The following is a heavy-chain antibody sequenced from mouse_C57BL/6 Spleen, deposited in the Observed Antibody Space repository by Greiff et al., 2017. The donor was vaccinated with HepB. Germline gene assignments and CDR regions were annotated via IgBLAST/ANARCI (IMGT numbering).Heavy chain of an antibody. J-gene: IGHJ3*01. D-gene: IGHD1-1*01. CDR3: ARGNGSSPAWFAY. CDR1: RYTFTDYY. V-gene: IGHV1-19*01. CDR2: INPYNGGT. Sequence: EVQLQQSGPVLVKPGASVKMSCKASRYTFTDYYMNWVKQSHGKSLKWIGVINPYNGGTSYNQKFKGKATLTVDKSSSTAYMELNSLTSEDSAVYYCARGNGSSPAWFAYWGQGTLVTVSA.